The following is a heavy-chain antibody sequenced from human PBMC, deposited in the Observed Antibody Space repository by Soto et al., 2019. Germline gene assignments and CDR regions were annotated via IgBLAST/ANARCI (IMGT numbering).Heavy chain of an antibody. V-gene: IGHV4-34*01. Sequence: SETLSLTCAVYGGSFSGYYWSWIRQPPGKGLEWIGEINHSGSTNYNPSLKSRVTISVDTSKNQFSLKLSSVTAADTAAYYCARKRARSWFDPWGQGTLVTVSS. D-gene: IGHD6-25*01. CDR2: INHSGST. CDR3: ARKRARSWFDP. CDR1: GGSFSGYY. J-gene: IGHJ5*02.